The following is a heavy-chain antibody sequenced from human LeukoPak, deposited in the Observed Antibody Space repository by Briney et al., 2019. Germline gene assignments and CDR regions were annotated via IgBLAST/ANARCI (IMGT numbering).Heavy chain of an antibody. Sequence: SETLSLTCAVYGGSFSGYYWSWIRQPPGKGLEWIGEINHSGSTNYNPSLKSRVTISVDTSKNQFSLKLSSVTAADTAVYCCARGPLNYDFWSGYYKAYFDYWGQGTLVTVSS. J-gene: IGHJ4*02. V-gene: IGHV4-34*01. CDR1: GGSFSGYY. D-gene: IGHD3-3*01. CDR3: ARGPLNYDFWSGYYKAYFDY. CDR2: INHSGST.